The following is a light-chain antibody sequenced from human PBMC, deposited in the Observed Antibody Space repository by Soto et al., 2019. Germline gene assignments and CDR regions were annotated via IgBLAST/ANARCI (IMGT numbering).Light chain of an antibody. CDR3: SSYTSSSTAVV. J-gene: IGLJ2*01. CDR2: DVS. CDR1: SSDVGGYNY. Sequence: QSALTQPASVSGSPGQSITISCTGTSSDVGGYNYVSWYQQHPGKAPKLMIYDVSNRPSGVSNRFSGSKSGNTASLTISGLHAEDEADYYGSSYTSSSTAVVFGGGTKLTVL. V-gene: IGLV2-14*01.